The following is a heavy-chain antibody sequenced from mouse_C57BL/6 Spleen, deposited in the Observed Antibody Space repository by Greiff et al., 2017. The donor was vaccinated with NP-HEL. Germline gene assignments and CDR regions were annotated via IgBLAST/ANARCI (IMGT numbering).Heavy chain of an antibody. CDR3: ARDGEDSSGYGAY. V-gene: IGHV1-26*01. CDR2: INPNNGGT. J-gene: IGHJ3*01. Sequence: VQLQQSGPELVKPGASVKISCKASGYTFTDYYMNWVKQRHGKSLEWIGDINPNNGGTSYNQKFKGKATLTVDKSSSTAYMELRSLTSEDSAVYYCARDGEDSSGYGAYWGQGTLVTVSA. CDR1: GYTFTDYY. D-gene: IGHD3-2*02.